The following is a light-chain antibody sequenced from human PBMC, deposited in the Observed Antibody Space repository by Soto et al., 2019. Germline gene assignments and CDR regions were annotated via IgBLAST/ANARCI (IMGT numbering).Light chain of an antibody. CDR3: QQSYSTRESYP. J-gene: IGKJ2*01. CDR2: AAS. Sequence: DIQMTQSPSSLSASVGDRVTITCRASQSISSYLNWYQQKPGKAPKLLIYAASSLQSGVPSRFSGSGSGTDFTLTISSLQPEDFATYYCQQSYSTRESYPFGQGTKVDIK. CDR1: QSISSY. V-gene: IGKV1-39*01.